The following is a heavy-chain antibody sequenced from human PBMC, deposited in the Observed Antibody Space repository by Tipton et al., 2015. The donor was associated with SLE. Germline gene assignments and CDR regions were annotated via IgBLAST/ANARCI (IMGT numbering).Heavy chain of an antibody. CDR2: INPNRGGT. CDR3: ARQDYGSESFDY. J-gene: IGHJ4*02. D-gene: IGHD3-10*01. V-gene: IGHV1-2*07. CDR1: GYTFTGYY. Sequence: QVQLVQSGAEVKKPGASVKVSCKASGYTFTGYYMHWVRQAPGQGLEGMGWINPNRGGTNYAHKFQGRVTMNRDKSISTAYMELSRLRSDDTAVYYCARQDYGSESFDYWGQGTLVTVSS.